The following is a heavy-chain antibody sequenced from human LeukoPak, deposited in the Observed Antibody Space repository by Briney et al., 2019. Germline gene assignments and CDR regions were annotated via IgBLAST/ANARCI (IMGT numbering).Heavy chain of an antibody. V-gene: IGHV3-21*01. CDR3: AREEGGDGYHYY. D-gene: IGHD5-24*01. CDR1: GFTFSIYS. CDR2: ITKSSCYI. Sequence: GGSQTLLCTLSGFTFSIYSTKCARHAPGKRLEWFSSITKSSCYIYYAESVKGRFTIYRDNAKNSLYLQMTSLRAEDTAVYYCAREEGGDGYHYYWGQGTLVTVSS. J-gene: IGHJ4*02.